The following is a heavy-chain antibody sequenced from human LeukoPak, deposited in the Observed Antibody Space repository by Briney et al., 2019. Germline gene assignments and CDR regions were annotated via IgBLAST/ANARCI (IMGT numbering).Heavy chain of an antibody. J-gene: IGHJ4*02. CDR1: GYTFTGYY. CDR3: AREVDSSGYLFDY. Sequence: GASVKVSCKAFGYTFTGYYMHWVRQAPGQGLEWMGWINPNSGGTNYAQKFQGRVTMTRDTSISTAYMELSRLRSDDTAVYYCAREVDSSGYLFDYWGQGTLVTVSS. V-gene: IGHV1-2*02. D-gene: IGHD3-22*01. CDR2: INPNSGGT.